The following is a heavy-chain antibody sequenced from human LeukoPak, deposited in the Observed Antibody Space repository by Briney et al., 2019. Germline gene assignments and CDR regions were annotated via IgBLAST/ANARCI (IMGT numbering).Heavy chain of an antibody. CDR3: ARDLIRRGYSGYDSGEKFVFDY. CDR2: ISGSGGST. CDR1: GFTFSSYA. V-gene: IGHV3-23*01. Sequence: PGGSLRLSCAASGFTFSSYAMSWVRQAPGKGLEWVSAISGSGGSTFYADSVKGRFTISRDNSKNTLYLQMNSLRAEDTAVYYCARDLIRRGYSGYDSGEKFVFDYWGQGTLVTVSS. J-gene: IGHJ4*02. D-gene: IGHD5-12*01.